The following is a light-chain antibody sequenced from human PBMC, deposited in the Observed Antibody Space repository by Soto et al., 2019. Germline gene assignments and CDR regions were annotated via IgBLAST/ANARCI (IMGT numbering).Light chain of an antibody. CDR1: QSISNY. Sequence: DIQMTQSPSSLSASVGERVTISCRASQSISNYLNWYQQKPGQATKLLIYAASSLQSGVPSRFSGSGSGTDFTLTISSLQLEDFATYYCQQSYSTPITFGQGTRLEIK. J-gene: IGKJ5*01. CDR2: AAS. CDR3: QQSYSTPIT. V-gene: IGKV1-39*01.